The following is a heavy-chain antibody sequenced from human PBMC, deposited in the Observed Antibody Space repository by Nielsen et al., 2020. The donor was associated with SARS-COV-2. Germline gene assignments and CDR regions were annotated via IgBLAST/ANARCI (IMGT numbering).Heavy chain of an antibody. CDR1: GFTFSSYD. Sequence: GGSLRLSCAASGFTFSSYDMHWVRQATGKGLEWVSAIGTAGDTYYPDSVKGRFTISRENAKNSLYLQMNSLRAGDTAVYYCARSGVVPTQGAFDIWGQGTMVTVSS. D-gene: IGHD2-21*01. CDR2: IGTAGDT. V-gene: IGHV3-13*01. J-gene: IGHJ3*02. CDR3: ARSGVVPTQGAFDI.